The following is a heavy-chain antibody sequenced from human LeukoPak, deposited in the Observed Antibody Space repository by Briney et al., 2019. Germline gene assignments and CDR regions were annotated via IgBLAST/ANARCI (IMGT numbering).Heavy chain of an antibody. Sequence: PGGSLRLSCAASGFTVSSNYMSWVRQAPGKGLEWVSVIYSGGSTYYADSVKGRFTISRDNSKNTLYLQMNSLRAEDTAVYYCASSLSYDYVWGSYRPDYWGQGTLVTVSS. V-gene: IGHV3-53*01. CDR2: IYSGGST. D-gene: IGHD3-16*02. CDR3: ASSLSYDYVWGSYRPDY. J-gene: IGHJ4*02. CDR1: GFTVSSNY.